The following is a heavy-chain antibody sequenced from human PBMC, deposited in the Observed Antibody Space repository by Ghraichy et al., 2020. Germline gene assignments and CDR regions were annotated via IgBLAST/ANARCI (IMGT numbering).Heavy chain of an antibody. Sequence: ASVKVSCKASGYTFTSYGISWVRQAPGQGLEWMGWISAYNGNTNYAQKLQGRVTMTTDTSTSTAYMELRSLRSDDTAVYYCARDLISIAAAGTINWFDPWGQGTLVTVSS. D-gene: IGHD6-13*01. CDR1: GYTFTSYG. CDR2: ISAYNGNT. V-gene: IGHV1-18*01. CDR3: ARDLISIAAAGTINWFDP. J-gene: IGHJ5*02.